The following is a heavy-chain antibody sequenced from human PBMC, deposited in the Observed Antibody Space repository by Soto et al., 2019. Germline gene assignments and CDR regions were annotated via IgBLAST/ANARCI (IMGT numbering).Heavy chain of an antibody. V-gene: IGHV3-23*01. CDR1: GFTFSSYA. D-gene: IGHD3-10*01. J-gene: IGHJ4*02. Sequence: GGSLRLSCAASGFTFSSYAMSWVRQAPGKGLEWVSAISGSGDSTYYADSVKGRFTISRDNSKNTLYLQMNSLRAEDTAVYYCAKDMDGSGSPHWGQGTLVTVSS. CDR2: ISGSGDST. CDR3: AKDMDGSGSPH.